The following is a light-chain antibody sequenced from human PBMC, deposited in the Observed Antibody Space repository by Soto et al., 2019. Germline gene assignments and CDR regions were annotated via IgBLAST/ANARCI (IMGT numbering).Light chain of an antibody. CDR2: WAS. V-gene: IGKV4-1*01. CDR3: QQYYSTPPWT. J-gene: IGKJ1*01. CDR1: QSVLYSSNNKNY. Sequence: DLVMIQSPDSLAVSLGERATINCKSSQSVLYSSNNKNYLAWYQQKPGQPPKLLIYWASTRESGVPDRFSGSGSGTDFTLTISSLQAEDVAVYYCQQYYSTPPWTFGQGTKVDIK.